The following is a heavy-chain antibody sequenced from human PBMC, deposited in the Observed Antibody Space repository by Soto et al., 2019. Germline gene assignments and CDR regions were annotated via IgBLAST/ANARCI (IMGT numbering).Heavy chain of an antibody. CDR2: VHHSWGS. V-gene: IGHV4-59*08. J-gene: IGHJ6*02. D-gene: IGHD3-10*01. Sequence: QVQLQESGPGLVKPSETLSLSCTVSGGSISSYYWSWFRQSPGKRMEWIGYVHHSWGSSYNPSLRSRVAISLDTSKSQFSLRVTSVTATGTAEYYCARQGFGPLHSLVDVWRQGTTVTNSS. CDR1: GGSISSYY. CDR3: ARQGFGPLHSLVDV.